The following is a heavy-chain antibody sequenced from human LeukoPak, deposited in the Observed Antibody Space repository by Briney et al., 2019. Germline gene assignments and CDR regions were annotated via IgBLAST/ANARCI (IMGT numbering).Heavy chain of an antibody. J-gene: IGHJ4*02. CDR3: ANGFYFDY. V-gene: IGHV3-23*01. CDR1: GFTFSSYA. D-gene: IGHD5-12*01. Sequence: PGGSLRLSCAASGFTFSSYAMSWVRQAPGKGLGWVSAIRGRGGSTYYADPAKCRFTISRDNSKNTLYLQMNSLRAEDTAVYYCANGFYFDYWGQGTLVTVSS. CDR2: IRGRGGST.